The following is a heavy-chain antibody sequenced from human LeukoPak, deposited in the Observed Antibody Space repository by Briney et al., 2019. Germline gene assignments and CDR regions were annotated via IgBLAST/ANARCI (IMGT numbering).Heavy chain of an antibody. CDR2: MNPNSGNT. Sequence: ASVKVSCKASGYTFTSYDINWVRQATGQGLEWMGWMNPNSGNTGYAQKFQGRVTMTRNTSISTAYMELSSLRSEDTAVYYCASAYDSSGYYSSDAFDIWGQGTMVTVSS. J-gene: IGHJ3*02. CDR3: ASAYDSSGYYSSDAFDI. V-gene: IGHV1-8*01. D-gene: IGHD3-22*01. CDR1: GYTFTSYD.